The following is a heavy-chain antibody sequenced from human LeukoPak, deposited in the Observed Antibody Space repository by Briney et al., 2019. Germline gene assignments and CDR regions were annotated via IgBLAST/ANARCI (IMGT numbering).Heavy chain of an antibody. V-gene: IGHV3-23*01. J-gene: IGHJ4*02. Sequence: GGSLRLSCIASGFTLRNDDMTWVRQTPGKGLEYVSSIGSGGYTFYAGSVKGRFSISRDISQNTVYLQMNSLRAEDTAMYFCAKKLPGASYYFDFWGQGTLVTVSS. CDR1: GFTLRNDD. CDR2: IGSGGYT. D-gene: IGHD7-27*01. CDR3: AKKLPGASYYFDF.